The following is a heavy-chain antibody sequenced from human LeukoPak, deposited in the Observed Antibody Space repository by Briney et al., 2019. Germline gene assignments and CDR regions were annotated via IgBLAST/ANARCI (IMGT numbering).Heavy chain of an antibody. CDR2: IYTSGST. V-gene: IGHV4-4*07. CDR1: GGSISSYY. D-gene: IGHD2-2*01. Sequence: SETLSLTCTVSGGSISSYYWSWIRQPAGKGLEWIGRIYTSGSTNYNPSLKSRVTMSVDTSKNQFSLKLSSVTAADTAVYYCARDQGPIYCSSTSCYVSYYMDVWGKGTTVTVSS. J-gene: IGHJ6*03. CDR3: ARDQGPIYCSSTSCYVSYYMDV.